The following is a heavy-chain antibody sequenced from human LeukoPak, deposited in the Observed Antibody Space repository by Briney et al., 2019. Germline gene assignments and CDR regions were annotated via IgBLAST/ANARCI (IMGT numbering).Heavy chain of an antibody. CDR1: GGTFSRYA. CDR2: IIPIFGTA. D-gene: IGHD6-13*01. J-gene: IGHJ3*02. CDR3: ARDRSSSWAGGAFDI. Sequence: SVNVSCKASGGTFSRYAISWVRQAPGQGLEWMGGIIPIFGTANYAQKFQGRVTITADESTSTAYMELSSLRSEDTAVYYCARDRSSSWAGGAFDIWGQGTMVTVSS. V-gene: IGHV1-69*13.